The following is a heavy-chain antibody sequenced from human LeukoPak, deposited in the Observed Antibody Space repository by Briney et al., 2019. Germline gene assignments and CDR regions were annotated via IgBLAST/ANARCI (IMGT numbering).Heavy chain of an antibody. CDR3: ARAGEVYNSGSYLEY. Sequence: SVKVSCKASGGTFSSYAISWVRQAPGQGLEWMGGIIPIFGPANYAQKFQGRVTIAADESTSTAYMELSSLRSEDTAVYYCARAGEVYNSGSYLEYWGQGTLVTVSS. D-gene: IGHD6-19*01. V-gene: IGHV1-69*13. CDR1: GGTFSSYA. CDR2: IIPIFGPA. J-gene: IGHJ4*02.